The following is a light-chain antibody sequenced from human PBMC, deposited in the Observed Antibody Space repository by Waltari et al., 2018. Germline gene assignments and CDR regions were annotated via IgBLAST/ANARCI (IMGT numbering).Light chain of an antibody. CDR3: QQTYSTSSLT. J-gene: IGKJ4*01. Sequence: DIQMTQSPSSLSASVGDRVTITCRASHYVSSFLNWYQQKPGRAPKLLIDAATTLQSGVPARFSGSVSVTEFTLTISILQPEDFATYYCQQTYSTSSLTFGGGSKVEIK. V-gene: IGKV1-39*01. CDR1: HYVSSF. CDR2: AAT.